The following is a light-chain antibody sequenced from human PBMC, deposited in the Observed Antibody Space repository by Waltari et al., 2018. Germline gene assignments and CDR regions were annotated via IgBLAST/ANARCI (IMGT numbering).Light chain of an antibody. CDR2: AAS. Sequence: DIQMTQSPSSLSAYVGDRVTITCRASQTISIYLNWFQQKSGKAPKLLIYAASSLRSGVPSRFSGSGSGTDFTHTISSLQPEDFATYYCQQTYIAPYTFGQGTKLEI. V-gene: IGKV1-39*01. J-gene: IGKJ2*01. CDR3: QQTYIAPYT. CDR1: QTISIY.